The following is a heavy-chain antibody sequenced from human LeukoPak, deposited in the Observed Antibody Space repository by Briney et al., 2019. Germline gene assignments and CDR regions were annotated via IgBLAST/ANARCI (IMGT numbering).Heavy chain of an antibody. D-gene: IGHD6-13*01. CDR2: INPNSGGT. Sequence: GASVKVSCKASGYTFTGYYMHWVRQAPGQGLEWMGWINPNSGGTNYAQKFQGWVTMTRDTSISTAYMELSRLRSDDTAVYYCAREPPTDSSSWYEYNSYYMDVWGKGTTVTVSS. CDR3: AREPPTDSSSWYEYNSYYMDV. CDR1: GYTFTGYY. J-gene: IGHJ6*04. V-gene: IGHV1-2*04.